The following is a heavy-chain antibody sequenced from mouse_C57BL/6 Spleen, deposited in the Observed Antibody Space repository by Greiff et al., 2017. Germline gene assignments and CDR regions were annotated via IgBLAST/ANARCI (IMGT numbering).Heavy chain of an antibody. CDR3: AREGLGPWFAY. Sequence: LQQSGAELVRPGSSVKLSCTDSYFAFMASAMHWVKQRPGHGLEWIGSFTMYSDATEYSDNFKGKATLTANTSSSTAYMELSSLTSEDSAVYYCAREGLGPWFAYWGQGTLVTVSA. D-gene: IGHD4-1*01. CDR2: FTMYSDAT. V-gene: IGHV1-49*01. CDR1: YFAFMASA. J-gene: IGHJ3*01.